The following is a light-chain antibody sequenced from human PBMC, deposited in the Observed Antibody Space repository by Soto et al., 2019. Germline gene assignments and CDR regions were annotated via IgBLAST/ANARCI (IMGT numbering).Light chain of an antibody. V-gene: IGLV4-60*02. CDR2: IEGSGSY. Sequence: QLVLTQSSSASASLGSSVKLTCTLSSGHSSYIIAWHQQQPGKAPRYLMKIEGSGSYNKGSGVPDRFSGSSSGADRYLTISNLQFEDEADYYCETWDSKVFGGGTKVTVL. CDR1: SGHSSYI. CDR3: ETWDSKV. J-gene: IGLJ3*02.